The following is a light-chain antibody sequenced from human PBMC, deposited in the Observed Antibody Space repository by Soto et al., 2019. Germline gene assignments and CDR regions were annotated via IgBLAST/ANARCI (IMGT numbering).Light chain of an antibody. CDR3: SSYRRGSTYV. J-gene: IGLJ1*01. V-gene: IGLV1-40*01. CDR2: DST. CDR1: SSNIGAGFD. Sequence: QSALTQPPSVSGAPGQRVTISCTGSSSNIGAGFDVHWYQQPPGAAPKLLIYDSTNRPSGVPDRFSGSKSDNSASLTISGLQAEDEADYYCSSYRRGSTYVFGTGTKVTVL.